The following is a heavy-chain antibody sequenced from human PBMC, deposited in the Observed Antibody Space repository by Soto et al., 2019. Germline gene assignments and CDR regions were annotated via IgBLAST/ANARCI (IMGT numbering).Heavy chain of an antibody. CDR2: VYYSGDT. CDR1: GDSISNNNYY. CDR3: ARVGYSSDCYAQRGVLDY. J-gene: IGHJ4*02. Sequence: QVQLRESGPGLVKPSETLSLTCTVSGDSISNNNYYWAWIRQPPGKALEWIGSVYYSGDTYYSPSLKSRVTISIDTPKNQFSLKLTSVTAADTAVYYCARVGYSSDCYAQRGVLDYWGQGTLVTVSS. D-gene: IGHD6-25*01. V-gene: IGHV4-39*01.